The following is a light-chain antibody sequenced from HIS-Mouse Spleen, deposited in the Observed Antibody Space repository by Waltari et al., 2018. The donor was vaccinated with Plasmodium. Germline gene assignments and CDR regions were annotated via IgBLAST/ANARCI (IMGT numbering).Light chain of an antibody. V-gene: IGKV1-39*01. CDR1: QCISND. Sequence: DIQMTQSPSSLSASVGDSVSITCRASQCISNDLNWYQQKPGKAPNFLIYAASTLQSGVPSRLSGSGSGTDFTRTIGSLQPEDLATDYGQQSYSTWTYGQGTKVVIK. CDR3: QQSYSTWT. J-gene: IGKJ1*01. CDR2: AAS.